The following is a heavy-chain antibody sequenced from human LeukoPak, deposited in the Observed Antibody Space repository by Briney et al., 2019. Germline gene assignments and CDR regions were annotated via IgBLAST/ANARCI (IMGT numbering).Heavy chain of an antibody. J-gene: IGHJ4*02. Sequence: GGSLRLSCAASGFTFSSYVMSWVRQAPGKGLQWVSAIGSGGTGSGGSTYYPDSVKGRFTISRDNSKNTLYLQMNSLRAEDTAVYYCAKDMWASETVAGTCRLADYWGQGTLVTVSS. D-gene: IGHD6-19*01. CDR1: GFTFSSYV. CDR3: AKDMWASETVAGTCRLADY. CDR2: IGSGGTGSGGST. V-gene: IGHV3-23*01.